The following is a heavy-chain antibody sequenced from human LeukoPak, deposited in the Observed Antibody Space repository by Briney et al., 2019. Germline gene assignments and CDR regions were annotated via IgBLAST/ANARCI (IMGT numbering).Heavy chain of an antibody. V-gene: IGHV3-21*01. CDR1: GFTFSSYS. Sequence: PGGSLRLSCAASGFTFSSYSMNWVRQAPGKGLEWVSSISSNSSYIYYADSVKGRFTISRDNAKNSLYLQMNSLRAEDTAVYYCARDLYSSSSAFDYWGQGTLVTVSS. CDR3: ARDLYSSSSAFDY. J-gene: IGHJ4*02. D-gene: IGHD6-6*01. CDR2: ISSNSSYI.